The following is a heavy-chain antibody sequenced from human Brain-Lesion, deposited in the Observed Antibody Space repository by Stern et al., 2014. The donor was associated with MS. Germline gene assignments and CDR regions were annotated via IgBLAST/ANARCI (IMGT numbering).Heavy chain of an antibody. CDR2: IWFDGSTK. Sequence: VHLVESGGGVVQPGRSLRLSCAASGFTFSASGMHWVRQAPGKGLEWVAVIWFDGSTKYYADSVKGRFTISRDNSKNTLYLQLNSLRAEDTAVFYCARGLYYFDYWGRGTLVTVSS. J-gene: IGHJ4*02. CDR3: ARGLYYFDY. V-gene: IGHV3-33*01. CDR1: GFTFSASG.